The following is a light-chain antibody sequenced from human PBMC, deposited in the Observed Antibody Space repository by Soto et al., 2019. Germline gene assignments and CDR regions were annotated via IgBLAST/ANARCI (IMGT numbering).Light chain of an antibody. CDR3: ASWDDRLNGPL. CDR1: SSNIGSHT. Sequence: QSVLTQPPSTSGTPGQRVAISCSGTSSNIGSHTVNWYQQLPGTAPKLLIYGDDQRPSGVPDRFSGSKSGTSASLAISGLQPEDEVDYYCASWDDRLNGPLFGGGTKLTVL. J-gene: IGLJ3*02. CDR2: GDD. V-gene: IGLV1-44*01.